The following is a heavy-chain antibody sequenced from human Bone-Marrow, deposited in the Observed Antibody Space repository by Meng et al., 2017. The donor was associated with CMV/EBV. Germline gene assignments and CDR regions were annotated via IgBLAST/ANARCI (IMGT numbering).Heavy chain of an antibody. CDR1: GVSISSYY. Sequence: SETLSLTCTASGVSISSYYWSWIRQPPGKGLEWIGYIYYSGSTNYNPSLKSRVSITVDTSKNQFSLKLNSVTAADTAVYDCALRKWLTRRKYNWFDPWGQGTLVTVSS. D-gene: IGHD3-22*01. J-gene: IGHJ5*02. V-gene: IGHV4-59*12. CDR3: ALRKWLTRRKYNWFDP. CDR2: IYYSGST.